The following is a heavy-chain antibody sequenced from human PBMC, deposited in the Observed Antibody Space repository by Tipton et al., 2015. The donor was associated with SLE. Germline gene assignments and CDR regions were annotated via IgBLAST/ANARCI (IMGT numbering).Heavy chain of an antibody. Sequence: TLSLTCTVSGGSISSSSYYWGWIRQPPGKGLEWIGEINHSGSTNYNPSLKSRVTISVDTSKNQFSLKLSSVTAADTAVYYCARGIAAAGTGMTWGQGTLVTVSS. D-gene: IGHD6-13*01. CDR3: ARGIAAAGTGMT. V-gene: IGHV4-39*07. J-gene: IGHJ5*02. CDR2: INHSGST. CDR1: GGSISSSSYY.